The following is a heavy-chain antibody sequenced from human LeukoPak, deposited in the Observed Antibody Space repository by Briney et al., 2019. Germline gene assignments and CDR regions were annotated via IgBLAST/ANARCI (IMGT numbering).Heavy chain of an antibody. CDR3: AKDRLGAMMYFDF. D-gene: IGHD1-26*01. Sequence: GGSLRLSCAASGFTFSTYWMYWVRQAPGKGLVWVSRINGDGTSTDYADSVKGRFTISRDNAKNTLYLQMNSLTAEDTAVYYCAKDRLGAMMYFDFWGQGTLVTVSS. V-gene: IGHV3-74*01. CDR1: GFTFSTYW. J-gene: IGHJ4*02. CDR2: INGDGTST.